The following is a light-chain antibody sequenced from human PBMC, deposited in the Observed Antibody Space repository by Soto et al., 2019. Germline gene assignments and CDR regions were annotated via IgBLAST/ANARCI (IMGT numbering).Light chain of an antibody. CDR3: QQYNDWPPT. Sequence: EIVSTQSPGTLSLSPGERATLSCRASQSVSSSYLAWYKQRPGQAPRFXIYGASTRATGIPARFSGSGSGTDFTLTIGSLESEDFAVYYCQQYNDWPPTFGQGTKVDIK. CDR2: GAS. J-gene: IGKJ1*01. V-gene: IGKV3-15*01. CDR1: QSVSSSY.